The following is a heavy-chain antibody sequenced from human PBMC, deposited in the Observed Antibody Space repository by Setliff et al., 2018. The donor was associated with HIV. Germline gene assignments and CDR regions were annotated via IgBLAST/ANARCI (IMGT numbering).Heavy chain of an antibody. CDR3: ARGGSIVVSERFFDP. V-gene: IGHV3-23*01. D-gene: IGHD3-22*01. CDR1: GFTFTDYA. Sequence: GGSLRLSCAASGFTFTDYAMNWVRQAPGKGLEWVAVMSGSDNTTFYADSVKGRFTVSRDNSKKTLYMVMDSLRAEDTAIYYCARGGSIVVSERFFDPWGQGTLVTVSS. CDR2: MSGSDNTT. J-gene: IGHJ5*02.